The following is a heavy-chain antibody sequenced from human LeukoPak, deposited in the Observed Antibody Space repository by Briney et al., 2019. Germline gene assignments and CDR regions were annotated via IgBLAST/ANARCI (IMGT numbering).Heavy chain of an antibody. Sequence: PSETLSLTCTVSGGSISSSSFSWGWIRQHPGKGLEWIGSISYSGFTYNNPSLKSRVTISVDTSKNQFSLQLNSVTAADTAVYYCARHWPTGRRLDYWGQGTLVTVSS. V-gene: IGHV4-39*01. J-gene: IGHJ4*02. CDR1: GGSISSSSFS. CDR2: ISYSGFT. CDR3: ARHWPTGRRLDY. D-gene: IGHD3-10*01.